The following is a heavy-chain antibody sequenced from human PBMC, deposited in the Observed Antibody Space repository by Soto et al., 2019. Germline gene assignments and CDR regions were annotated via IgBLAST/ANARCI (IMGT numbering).Heavy chain of an antibody. CDR2: ISTAGDT. CDR3: ARGGDRFDGMDV. J-gene: IGHJ6*02. CDR1: GFGFNGYD. V-gene: IGHV3-13*01. Sequence: EVQLVESGGGLVQPGGCLRLSCAASGFGFNGYDMHWVRQAPGKNLEWVAAISTAGDTYYLGSVKGRFTISREDAKNSLSLQMNSLRVGDTAVYYCARGGDRFDGMDVWGQGTTVTVSS. D-gene: IGHD3-16*01.